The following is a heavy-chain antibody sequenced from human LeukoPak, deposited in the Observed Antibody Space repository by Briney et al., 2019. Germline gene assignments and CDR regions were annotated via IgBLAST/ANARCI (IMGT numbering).Heavy chain of an antibody. J-gene: IGHJ6*02. V-gene: IGHV1-58*02. Sequence: GTSVKVSRKASGFTFTSSAMQWVRQARGQRLEWIGWIVVGSGNTNYAQKFQERVTITRDMSTSTAYMELSSLRSEDTAVYYCAADPNVNYYYYYGMDVWGQGTTVTVSS. CDR1: GFTFTSSA. CDR3: AADPNVNYYYYYGMDV. CDR2: IVVGSGNT.